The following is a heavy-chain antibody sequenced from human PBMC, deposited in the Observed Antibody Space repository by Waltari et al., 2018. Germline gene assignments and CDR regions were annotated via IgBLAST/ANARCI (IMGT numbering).Heavy chain of an antibody. CDR3: ARVNSNYVNWFDP. CDR1: GFPLEHYA. D-gene: IGHD4-4*01. V-gene: IGHV3-20*04. Sequence: EEQLVESGGGVVGPGGSLRLSCAASGFPLEHYAMAGVRQATGKGLEWVSGINWDGSSTGYADSVKGRFTISRDNAKNSLHLHVNSLTAEDTAFYYCARVNSNYVNWFDPWGQGTLVIVSS. CDR2: INWDGSST. J-gene: IGHJ5*02.